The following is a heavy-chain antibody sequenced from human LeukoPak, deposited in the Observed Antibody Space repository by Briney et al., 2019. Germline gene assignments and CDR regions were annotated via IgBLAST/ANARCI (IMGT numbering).Heavy chain of an antibody. CDR1: GFTFSSYG. D-gene: IGHD6-13*01. J-gene: IGHJ4*02. CDR3: AKPIAAAEFDY. V-gene: IGHV3-23*01. CDR2: ISGSGGST. Sequence: GGTLRLSCAASGFTFSSYGMSWVRQAPGKGLEWVSAISGSGGSTYYADSVKGRFTISRDNSKNTLYLQMNSLRAEDTAVYYCAKPIAAAEFDYWGRGTLVTVSS.